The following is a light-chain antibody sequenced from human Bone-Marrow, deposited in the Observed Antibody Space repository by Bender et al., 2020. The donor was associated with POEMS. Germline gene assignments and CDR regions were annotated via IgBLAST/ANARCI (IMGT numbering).Light chain of an antibody. V-gene: IGLV2-11*01. CDR3: CSYAGTSTSPWI. Sequence: QSALTQPPSASGSPGQSVTISCTGTSSDVGGYNYVSWYQQHPGKAPKLLICDVNIRPSGVPDRFSGSKSGNTAALTISALQPEDEAFYYCCSYAGTSTSPWIFGGGTKVTVL. J-gene: IGLJ2*01. CDR2: DVN. CDR1: SSDVGGYNY.